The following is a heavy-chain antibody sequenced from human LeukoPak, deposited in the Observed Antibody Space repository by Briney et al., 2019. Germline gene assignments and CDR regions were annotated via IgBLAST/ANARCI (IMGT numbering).Heavy chain of an antibody. CDR3: TRHDVVAVMGHGMAV. CDR2: ISQNGIP. V-gene: IGHV4-59*08. D-gene: IGHD3-16*01. CDR1: GASIGSYY. Sequence: SETLSLTCTVSGASIGSYYWSWMRQPPGKGLEWIGFISQNGIPHCTASLKSRVIISRDTSENQVSLILSSVTAADTAVYYCTRHDVVAVMGHGMAVWGQGTTVTVSS. J-gene: IGHJ6*02.